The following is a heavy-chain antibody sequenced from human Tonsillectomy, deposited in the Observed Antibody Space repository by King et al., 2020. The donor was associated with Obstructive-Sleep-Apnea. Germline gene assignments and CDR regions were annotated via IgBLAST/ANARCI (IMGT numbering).Heavy chain of an antibody. CDR2: ILHDGSNK. D-gene: IGHD3-3*01. J-gene: IGHJ6*02. V-gene: IGHV3-30*18. Sequence: VQLVESGGGVVQPGRSLRLSCAASGFTFSSFCMDWVRQAPGKGLEWVAIILHDGSNKYYSDSVKGRFTISRDNSENTLYLQMNSLRAEDTAVYYCAKQLEYYYGMDVWGQGTTVTVSS. CDR1: GFTFSSFC. CDR3: AKQLEYYYGMDV.